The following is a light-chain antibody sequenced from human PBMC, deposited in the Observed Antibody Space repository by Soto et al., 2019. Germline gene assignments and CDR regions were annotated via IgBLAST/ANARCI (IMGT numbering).Light chain of an antibody. V-gene: IGKV3-20*01. Sequence: ECVLTQSPGTLSLSPGERATLSCRASQTVRNNYLAWYQQKPGQAPRLLIYGASSRATGIPDRFSGSGSGTDFTLTISRLEPEDFAVYYCQQYDSSWTFGQGTKVDI. CDR1: QTVRNNY. J-gene: IGKJ1*01. CDR2: GAS. CDR3: QQYDSSWT.